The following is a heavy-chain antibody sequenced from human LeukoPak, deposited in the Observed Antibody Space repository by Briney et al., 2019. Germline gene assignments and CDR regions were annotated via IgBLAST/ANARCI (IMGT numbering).Heavy chain of an antibody. J-gene: IGHJ5*02. CDR1: GGTFSSYA. V-gene: IGHV1-69*06. Sequence: ASVKVSCKASGGTFSSYAISWVRQAPGQGLEWMGGIIPIFGTANYAQKFQGRVTITADKSTSTAYMELSSLRSEDTAVYYGARVGPGYSSLFSRFDPWGQGTLVTVSS. CDR3: ARVGPGYSSLFSRFDP. D-gene: IGHD6-13*01. CDR2: IIPIFGTA.